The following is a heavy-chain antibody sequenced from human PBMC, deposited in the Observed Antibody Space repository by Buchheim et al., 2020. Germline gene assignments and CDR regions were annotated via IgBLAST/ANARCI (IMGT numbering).Heavy chain of an antibody. Sequence: QVQLQESGPGLVKPSETLSLSCTVSGGSISSNYWTWIRQSPGKGLEWMGSMSYSGFISYNPSLESRVTISLDTSKNQFSLKVTSVTAADSAVYFCARGIGNDWRIDYWGQGTL. D-gene: IGHD3-9*01. CDR2: MSYSGFI. J-gene: IGHJ4*02. V-gene: IGHV4-59*01. CDR3: ARGIGNDWRIDY. CDR1: GGSISSNY.